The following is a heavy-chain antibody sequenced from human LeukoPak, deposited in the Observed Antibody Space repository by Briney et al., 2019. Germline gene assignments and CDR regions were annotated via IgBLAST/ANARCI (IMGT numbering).Heavy chain of an antibody. CDR2: MNPNSGNT. D-gene: IGHD3-9*01. V-gene: IGHV1-8*01. CDR1: GYTFTSYD. CDR3: ARGSGDDILDY. Sequence: ASVKVSCKASGYTFTSYDINWVRQATGQGLEGMGWMNPNSGNTGYAQKFQGRVTMPRNTSISTAYMELRSLRSEDTAVYYCARGSGDDILDYWGQGTLVTVSS. J-gene: IGHJ4*02.